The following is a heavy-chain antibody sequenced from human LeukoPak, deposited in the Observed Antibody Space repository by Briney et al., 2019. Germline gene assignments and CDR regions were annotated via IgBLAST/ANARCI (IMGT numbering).Heavy chain of an antibody. V-gene: IGHV3-23*01. CDR1: GFTFSNAW. CDR2: ISGSGGST. D-gene: IGHD3-3*01. Sequence: PGGSLRLSCAASGFTFSNAWMSWVRQAPGKGLEWVSAISGSGGSTYYADSVKGRFTISRDNSKNTLYLQMNSLRAEDTAVYYCAKDRDALGRLLEWPYYFDYWGQGTLVTVSS. CDR3: AKDRDALGRLLEWPYYFDY. J-gene: IGHJ4*02.